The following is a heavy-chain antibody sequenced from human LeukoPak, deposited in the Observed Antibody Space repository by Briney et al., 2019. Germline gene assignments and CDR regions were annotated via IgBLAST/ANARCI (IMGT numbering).Heavy chain of an antibody. CDR3: ARARIAAAGIWFDP. CDR2: IIPIFGTA. D-gene: IGHD6-13*01. Sequence: SVKVSCKASGGTFSSYAISWVRQAPGQGLEWMGGIIPIFGTANYAQKLQGRVTMTTDTSTSTAYMELRSLRSDDTAVYYCARARIAAAGIWFDPWGQGTLVTVSS. CDR1: GGTFSSYA. J-gene: IGHJ5*02. V-gene: IGHV1-69*05.